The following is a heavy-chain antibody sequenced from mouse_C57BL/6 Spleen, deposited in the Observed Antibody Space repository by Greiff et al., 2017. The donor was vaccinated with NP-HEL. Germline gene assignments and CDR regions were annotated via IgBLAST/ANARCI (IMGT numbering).Heavy chain of an antibody. V-gene: IGHV1-81*01. D-gene: IGHD3-2*01. CDR2: IYPRSGNT. Sequence: QVQLKQSGAELARPGASVKLSCKASGYTFTSYGISWVKQRTGQGLEWIGEIYPRSGNTYYNEKFKGKATLTADKSSSTAYMELRSLTSEDSAVYFCARVDSSAYWGQGTLVTVSA. CDR3: ARVDSSAY. J-gene: IGHJ3*01. CDR1: GYTFTSYG.